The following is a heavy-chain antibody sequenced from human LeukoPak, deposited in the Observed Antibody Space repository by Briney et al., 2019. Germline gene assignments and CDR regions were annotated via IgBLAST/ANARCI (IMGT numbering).Heavy chain of an antibody. CDR1: GFTFSSYS. CDR2: ISSSSSYI. CDR3: ARDPEWGAIDF. D-gene: IGHD1-26*01. V-gene: IGHV3-21*01. Sequence: GGSLRLSCAASGFTFSSYSMNWVRQAPGKGLEWVSSISSSSSYIYYADSVKGRFTISRDNAKNSQYLQINSLRAEDTAVYYCARDPEWGAIDFWGQGTLVTVSS. J-gene: IGHJ4*02.